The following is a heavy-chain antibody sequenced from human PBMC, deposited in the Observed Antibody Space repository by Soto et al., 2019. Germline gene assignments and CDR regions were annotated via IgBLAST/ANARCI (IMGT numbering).Heavy chain of an antibody. V-gene: IGHV1-69*13. D-gene: IGHD2-15*01. J-gene: IGHJ6*02. CDR2: IIPAFGTT. CDR1: GGTFRNYG. CDR3: GRYCSGGSGHTLGYCGMDV. Sequence: SVKVSCKASGGTFRNYGIGWVRQAPGQGLEWMGGIIPAFGTTNYAQKFQGRVTITADESTSTAYIEVSSLRSEDTAMFYCGRYCSGGSGHTLGYCGMDVWGQGTTVTVSS.